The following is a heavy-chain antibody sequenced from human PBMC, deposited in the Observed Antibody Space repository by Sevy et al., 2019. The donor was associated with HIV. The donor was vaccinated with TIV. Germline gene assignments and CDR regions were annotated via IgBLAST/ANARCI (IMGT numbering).Heavy chain of an antibody. CDR2: IKSKTDGGTT. V-gene: IGHV3-15*01. D-gene: IGHD2-2*01. CDR3: TTSNAYCSSTSCSLYYYYGMDV. J-gene: IGHJ6*02. CDR1: GFTFSNAW. Sequence: GESLKISCAASGFTFSNAWMSWVRQAPGKGLEWVGRIKSKTDGGTTDYAAPVKGRFTISRDDSKNTLYLQMNSLKTEDTAVYYCTTSNAYCSSTSCSLYYYYGMDVWGQGTTVTVSS.